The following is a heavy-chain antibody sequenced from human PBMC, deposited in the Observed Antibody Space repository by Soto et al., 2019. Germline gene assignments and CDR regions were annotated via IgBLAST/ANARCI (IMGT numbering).Heavy chain of an antibody. V-gene: IGHV3-7*03. CDR1: GFTFSSYW. J-gene: IGHJ6*02. CDR2: IKQDGSEK. D-gene: IGHD3-3*01. CDR3: AREGSHYDFWSGYYSYYYGMDV. Sequence: LRLSCAASGFTFSSYWMSWVRQAPGKGLEWVANIKQDGSEKYYVDSVKGRFTIPRDNAKNSLYLQMNSLRAEDTAVYYCAREGSHYDFWSGYYSYYYGMDVWGQGTTVTVSS.